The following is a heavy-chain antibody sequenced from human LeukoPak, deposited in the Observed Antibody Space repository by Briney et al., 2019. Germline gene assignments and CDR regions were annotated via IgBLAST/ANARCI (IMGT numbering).Heavy chain of an antibody. Sequence: ASVKVSCKVPGYSLTEISMHWVRQAPGKGLEWMGGFDPEDGETIYAQKFQGRVTMTEDTSTDTAYMELSSLRSEDTAVYYCATIGGYDYDYFDYWGQGTLVTASS. J-gene: IGHJ4*02. CDR3: ATIGGYDYDYFDY. CDR1: GYSLTEIS. CDR2: FDPEDGET. V-gene: IGHV1-24*01. D-gene: IGHD5-12*01.